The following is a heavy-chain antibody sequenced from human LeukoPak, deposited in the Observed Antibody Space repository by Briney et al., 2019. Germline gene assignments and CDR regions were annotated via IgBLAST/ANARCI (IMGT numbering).Heavy chain of an antibody. J-gene: IGHJ5*02. Sequence: GASVKVSCKASGYTFTSYGISWVRQAPGQGLEWMGWISAYNGNTNYAQKLQGRVTMTTDTSTSTAYMELRSLRSDDTAVYYCARDRYCSSTSCYLRGFDPWGQGTLVTVSS. CDR2: ISAYNGNT. CDR1: GYTFTSYG. V-gene: IGHV1-18*01. D-gene: IGHD2-2*01. CDR3: ARDRYCSSTSCYLRGFDP.